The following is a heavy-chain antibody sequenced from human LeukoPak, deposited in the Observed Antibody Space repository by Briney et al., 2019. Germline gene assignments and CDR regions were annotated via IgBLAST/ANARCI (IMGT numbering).Heavy chain of an antibody. CDR2: INRDGRSA. CDR1: GFNLSDFW. V-gene: IGHV3-74*01. CDR3: ARGKRGFGDPYLYFDY. D-gene: IGHD3-10*01. J-gene: IGHJ4*02. Sequence: PGGSLRLSCRASGFNLSDFWMHWVRQAPGEGLRWVSRINRDGRSAEYADFVKGRFTISRDNSKNTLAMQMDSLTVEDTGVYYCARGKRGFGDPYLYFDYWGGGVLVSVSS.